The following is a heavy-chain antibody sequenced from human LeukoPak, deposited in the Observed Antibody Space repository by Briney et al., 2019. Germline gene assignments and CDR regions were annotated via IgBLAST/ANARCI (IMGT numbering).Heavy chain of an antibody. J-gene: IGHJ3*02. CDR2: INWSGGST. Sequence: GGSLRLSCAASGFTFDDYGMNWVRQAPGKGLEWVSGINWSGGSTGYADSVKGRFTISRDNAKNSLYLQMNSLRAEDTAFYYCATSSSWANDAFDIWGQGTMVTVSS. CDR1: GFTFDDYG. CDR3: ATSSSWANDAFDI. D-gene: IGHD6-13*01. V-gene: IGHV3-20*04.